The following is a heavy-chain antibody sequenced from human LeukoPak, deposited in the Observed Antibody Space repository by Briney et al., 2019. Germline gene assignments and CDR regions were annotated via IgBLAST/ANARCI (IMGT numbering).Heavy chain of an antibody. J-gene: IGHJ3*02. CDR3: ARGGGDSSSWYPNDAFDI. D-gene: IGHD6-13*01. Sequence: RPGGSLRLSCAASGFTFSSYDMHWVRQATGKGLEWVSAIGTAGDTYYPGSVKGRFTISRENAKNSLYLQMNSLRAGDTAVYYCARGGGDSSSWYPNDAFDIWGQGTMVTVSS. CDR1: GFTFSSYD. V-gene: IGHV3-13*01. CDR2: IGTAGDT.